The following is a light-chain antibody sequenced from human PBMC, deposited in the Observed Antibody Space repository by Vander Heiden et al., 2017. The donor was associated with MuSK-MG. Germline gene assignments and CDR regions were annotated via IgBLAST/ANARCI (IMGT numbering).Light chain of an antibody. J-gene: IGLJ2*01. Sequence: SVLTPSPSASGTPGQRVTISCSGSTSNIGSNTVNWYRQLPGTAPQVLIHRNDQRPSGIPDRFSGSKSGTSASLAISGLLSEDEADYYCATWDDSLNGVVFGGGTKLTVL. CDR2: RND. CDR3: ATWDDSLNGVV. CDR1: TSNIGSNT. V-gene: IGLV1-44*01.